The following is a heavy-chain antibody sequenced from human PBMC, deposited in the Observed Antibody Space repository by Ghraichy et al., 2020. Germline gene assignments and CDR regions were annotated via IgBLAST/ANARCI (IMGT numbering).Heavy chain of an antibody. Sequence: SCAASGFSFSSYAMSWVRQAPGKGLEWVSVISASSTVTYYADSMKGRFTISRDNSKNTLFLQMNSLRAEDTAVYYCAKDSKRFDYWGQGTLVTVSS. CDR1: GFSFSSYA. CDR2: ISASSTVT. J-gene: IGHJ4*02. CDR3: AKDSKRFDY. V-gene: IGHV3-23*01.